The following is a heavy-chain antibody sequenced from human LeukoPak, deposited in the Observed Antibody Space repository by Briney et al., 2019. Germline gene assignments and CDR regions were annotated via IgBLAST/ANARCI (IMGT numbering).Heavy chain of an antibody. CDR3: ARGGSSFDY. D-gene: IGHD3-10*01. CDR1: GSTFGNYY. Sequence: GGSLRLSCAASGSTFGNYYMSWVRQAPGKGLEWVANIKHDGNWKFYADSVKGRFTISRDNAKSSLDLQTNSLRAEDTAVYYCARGGSSFDYWGQGTLVTVSS. CDR2: IKHDGNWK. J-gene: IGHJ4*02. V-gene: IGHV3-7*01.